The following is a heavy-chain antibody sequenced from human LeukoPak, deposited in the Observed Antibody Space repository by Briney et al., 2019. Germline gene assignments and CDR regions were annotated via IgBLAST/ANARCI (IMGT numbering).Heavy chain of an antibody. J-gene: IGHJ6*02. CDR3: ARGGRTTWHGMDV. CDR2: ISSSSSTI. D-gene: IGHD4-17*01. V-gene: IGHV3-48*01. CDR1: GFTFSSYS. Sequence: GGSLRLSCAASGFTFSSYSMNWVRQAPGKGLEWVSYISSSSSTIYYADSVKGRFTISRDNAKNSLYLQMNSLRAEDTAVYYCARGGRTTWHGMDVWGQGTTVTVSS.